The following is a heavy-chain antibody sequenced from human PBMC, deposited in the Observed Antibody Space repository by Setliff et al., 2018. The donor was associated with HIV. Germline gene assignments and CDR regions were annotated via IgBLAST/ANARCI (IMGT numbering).Heavy chain of an antibody. V-gene: IGHV4-31*02. Sequence: TCTGGYSWSWIRQPPGKGLEWIGYISYSGSTYYNPSLKSRVTISVDTSKNQFSLKLSSVTAADTAVYFCARGRGSSSSWPIDYWGQGTLVTVSS. CDR3: ARGRGSSSSWPIDY. D-gene: IGHD6-13*01. CDR2: ISYSGST. J-gene: IGHJ4*02. CDR1: TCTGGYS.